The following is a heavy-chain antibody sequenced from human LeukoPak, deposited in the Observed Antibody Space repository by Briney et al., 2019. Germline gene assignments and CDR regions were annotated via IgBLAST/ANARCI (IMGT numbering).Heavy chain of an antibody. CDR2: IYYSGST. CDR3: ARFIEGYFDY. D-gene: IGHD1-26*01. Sequence: SETLSLTCTVSGGSISSYYWSWIRQPPGKGLEWIGYIYYSGSTNYNPSLKSRVTISVDTSKNQFSLKLSSVTGADTAVYYCARFIEGYFDYWGQGTLVTVSS. CDR1: GGSISSYY. J-gene: IGHJ4*02. V-gene: IGHV4-59*01.